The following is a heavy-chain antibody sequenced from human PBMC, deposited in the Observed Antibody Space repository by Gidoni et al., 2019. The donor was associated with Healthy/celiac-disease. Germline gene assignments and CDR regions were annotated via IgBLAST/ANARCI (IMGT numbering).Heavy chain of an antibody. D-gene: IGHD3-22*01. Sequence: QITLKESGPTLVKPTQTLTLTCTFSGFSLSTRGVGVGWIRQPPGKALEWLALIYWDEDKRYSPSLKSRLTITKDTSKNQVVLTMTNMDPVDTATYYCAHRREREYYYDSSGYYPNDAFDIWGQGTMVTVSS. CDR3: AHRREREYYYDSSGYYPNDAFDI. CDR1: GFSLSTRGVG. V-gene: IGHV2-5*02. J-gene: IGHJ3*02. CDR2: IYWDEDK.